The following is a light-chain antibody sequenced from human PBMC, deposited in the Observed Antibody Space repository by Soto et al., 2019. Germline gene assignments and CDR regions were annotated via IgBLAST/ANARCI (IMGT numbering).Light chain of an antibody. CDR1: HDISNY. CDR3: QQYDHLPLT. CDR2: DIS. V-gene: IGKV1-33*01. Sequence: DIRLTQSPSPLSASVGDRVTITCQASHDISNYLNWYQHKPGKAPKLLIYDISNLETGVPSRFGGSGSGTVYTLTISSLQPEDVATYFCQQYDHLPLTFGQGTRLENK. J-gene: IGKJ5*01.